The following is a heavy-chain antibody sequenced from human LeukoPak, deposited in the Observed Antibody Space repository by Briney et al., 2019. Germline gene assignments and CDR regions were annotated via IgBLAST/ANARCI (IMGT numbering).Heavy chain of an antibody. CDR3: ARTYYSGSGPPGY. CDR2: VDSDGSDI. D-gene: IGHD3-10*01. Sequence: GGSLRLSCAAPGFTFSSYWMHWVRQVPGKGLVWVSRVDSDGSDIIYADSVKGRFTISRDNAKNSLYLQMNSLRAEDTAVYYCARTYYSGSGPPGYWGQGTLVTVSS. V-gene: IGHV3-74*01. J-gene: IGHJ4*02. CDR1: GFTFSSYW.